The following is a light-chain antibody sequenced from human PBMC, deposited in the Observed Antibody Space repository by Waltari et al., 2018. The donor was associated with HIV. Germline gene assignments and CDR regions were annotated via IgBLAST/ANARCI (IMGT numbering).Light chain of an antibody. V-gene: IGKV4-1*01. CDR2: WAS. CDR1: PSVLYSSNNKNY. CDR3: QQYYSIPVS. J-gene: IGKJ2*03. Sequence: DIVMTQSPDSLAVSLGERATINCKSSPSVLYSSNNKNYLAWYQQKPGQPPKLLIYWASTRESGVPDRFSGSGSGTDFTLTISSLQAEDVAVYYCQQYYSIPVSFGQGTKLEIK.